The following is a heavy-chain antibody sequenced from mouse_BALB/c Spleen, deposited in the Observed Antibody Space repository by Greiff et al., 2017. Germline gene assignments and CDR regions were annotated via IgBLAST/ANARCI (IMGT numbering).Heavy chain of an antibody. Sequence: VQRVESGPGLVAPSQSLSITCTVSGFSLTSYGVHWVRQPPGKGLEWLGVIWAGGSTNYNSALMSRLSISKDNSKSQVFLKMNSLQTDDTAMYYCLITTEGDYAMDYWGQGTSVTVSS. D-gene: IGHD1-2*01. CDR1: GFSLTSYG. CDR2: IWAGGST. CDR3: LITTEGDYAMDY. J-gene: IGHJ4*01. V-gene: IGHV2-9*02.